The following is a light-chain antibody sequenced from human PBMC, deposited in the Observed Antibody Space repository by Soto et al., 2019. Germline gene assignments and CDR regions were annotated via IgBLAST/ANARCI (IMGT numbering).Light chain of an antibody. CDR1: QSVSSD. J-gene: IGKJ2*01. V-gene: IGKV3-15*01. Sequence: EIVMTQSPDTLSVSPGERVTLSCRASQSVSSDLAWYQQKPGQAPRLLIYGASTRATDIAARFSGSGSGTEFTLTISSLQSEDFAVYYCYQYNNWPPYTFGQGTKLEIK. CDR2: GAS. CDR3: YQYNNWPPYT.